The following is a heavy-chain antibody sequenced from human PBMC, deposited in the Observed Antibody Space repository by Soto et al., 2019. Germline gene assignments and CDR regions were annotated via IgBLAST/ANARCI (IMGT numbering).Heavy chain of an antibody. D-gene: IGHD3-3*01. J-gene: IGHJ4*02. V-gene: IGHV1-18*01. CDR1: GYTFTTYG. Sequence: QVQLVQSGTEVKKPGASVKVSCKTSGYTFTTYGVNWVRQAPGQGLEWMGWISGYNGNTNYPQKFQGRVTLTTDTFMTTAYLELRSLTLEDTAVYYCARGAHGSGYAVYWGQGTLVTVSS. CDR2: ISGYNGNT. CDR3: ARGAHGSGYAVY.